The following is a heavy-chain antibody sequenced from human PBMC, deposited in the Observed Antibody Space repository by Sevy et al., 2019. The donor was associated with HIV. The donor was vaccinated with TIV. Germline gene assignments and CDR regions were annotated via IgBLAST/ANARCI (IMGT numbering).Heavy chain of an antibody. J-gene: IGHJ4*02. CDR1: GGSISGYY. V-gene: IGHV4-59*01. D-gene: IGHD1-20*01. CDR3: ARSRVITGTFDY. Sequence: SETLSLTCSVSGGSISGYYWSWIRQPPGKGLEWIGYISYTGSTNYNPSLKSRVTISVDTSKNEFSLKLSSVTAADTAVYYCARSRVITGTFDYWGQGTLVTVSS. CDR2: ISYTGST.